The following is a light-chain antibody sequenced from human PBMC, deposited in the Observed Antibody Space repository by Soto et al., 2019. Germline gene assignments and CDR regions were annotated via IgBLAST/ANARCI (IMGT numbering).Light chain of an antibody. V-gene: IGKV3-20*01. CDR3: QQYGSSGT. CDR2: GASN. J-gene: IGKJ1*01. Sequence: EVVLTQSPGTLSLSPGERATLSCKASQSVSRNYFAWYQQKPGQAPKLLISGASNSRATGIPDRFSGSGSGTDFTLTISRLEPEDFAVYYCQQYGSSGTFGQGTKVDIK. CDR1: QSVSRNY.